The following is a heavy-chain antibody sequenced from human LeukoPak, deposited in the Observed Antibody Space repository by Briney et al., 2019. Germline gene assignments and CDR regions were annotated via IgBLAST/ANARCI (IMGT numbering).Heavy chain of an antibody. CDR2: IYHSGST. CDR1: GGSISSYY. Sequence: KPSETLSLTCTVSGGSISSYYWSWIRQPPGKGLEWIGYIYHSGSTYYNPSLKSRVTISVDMSRNQFSLKMSSVTAADTAVYYCVRVPTTVDNYYMDVWGKGTTVTVSS. J-gene: IGHJ6*03. CDR3: VRVPTTVDNYYMDV. V-gene: IGHV4-4*09. D-gene: IGHD4-11*01.